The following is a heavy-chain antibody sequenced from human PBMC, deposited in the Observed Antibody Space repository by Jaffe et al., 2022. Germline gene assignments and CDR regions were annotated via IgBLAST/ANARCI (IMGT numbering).Heavy chain of an antibody. CDR2: ISGSGGST. D-gene: IGHD3-16*01. CDR3: AKGPLTDYYYYYYMDV. CDR1: GFTFSSYA. J-gene: IGHJ6*03. V-gene: IGHV3-23*01. Sequence: EVQLLESGGGLVQPGGSLRLSCAASGFTFSSYAMSWVRQAPGKGLEWVSAISGSGGSTYYADSVKGRFTISRDNSKNTLYLQMNSLRAEDTAVYYCAKGPLTDYYYYYYMDVWGKGTTVTVSS.